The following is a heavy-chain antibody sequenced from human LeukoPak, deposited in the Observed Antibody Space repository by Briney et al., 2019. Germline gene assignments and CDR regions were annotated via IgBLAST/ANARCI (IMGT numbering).Heavy chain of an antibody. CDR2: ISAYNGNT. D-gene: IGHD3-22*01. Sequence: ASVKVSCKASGYTFTSYGIIWVRQAPGQGLEWMGWISAYNGNTNYAQKLQGRVTMTTDTSTSTAYMELRSLRSDDTAVYYCARDSSGYSNFDYWGQGTLVTVSS. V-gene: IGHV1-18*01. J-gene: IGHJ4*02. CDR1: GYTFTSYG. CDR3: ARDSSGYSNFDY.